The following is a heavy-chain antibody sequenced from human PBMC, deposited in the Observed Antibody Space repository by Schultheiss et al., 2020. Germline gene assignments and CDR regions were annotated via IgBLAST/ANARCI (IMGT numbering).Heavy chain of an antibody. Sequence: GGSLRLSCAASGFTFRRFAMTWVRQAPGKGLEWVSVISGSGGTTYYADSVKGRFTISRDNSKNTVYLQMNSLRAEDTAVYYCAKFKGRRNIPYYYGMDVWGQGTTVTVSS. CDR2: ISGSGGTT. CDR1: GFTFRRFA. J-gene: IGHJ6*02. V-gene: IGHV3-23*01. D-gene: IGHD2/OR15-2a*01. CDR3: AKFKGRRNIPYYYGMDV.